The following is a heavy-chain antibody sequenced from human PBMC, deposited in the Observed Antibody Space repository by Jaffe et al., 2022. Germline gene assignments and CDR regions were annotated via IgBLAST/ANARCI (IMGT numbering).Heavy chain of an antibody. D-gene: IGHD3-10*01. Sequence: EVQLVESGGGLVQPGRSLRLSCTASGFTFGDYAMSWVRQAPGKGLEWVGFIRSKAYGGTTEYAASVKGRFTISRDDSKSIAYLQMNSLKTEDTAVYYCTRDGPQVVISGSDEYYYYYMDVWGKGTTVTVSS. J-gene: IGHJ6*03. CDR1: GFTFGDYA. CDR3: TRDGPQVVISGSDEYYYYYMDV. V-gene: IGHV3-49*04. CDR2: IRSKAYGGTT.